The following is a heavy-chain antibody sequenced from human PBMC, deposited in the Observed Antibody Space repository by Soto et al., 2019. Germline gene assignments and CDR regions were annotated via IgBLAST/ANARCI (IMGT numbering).Heavy chain of an antibody. J-gene: IGHJ4*02. CDR1: VGTFSSDS. V-gene: IGHV1-69*12. CDR3: ARSGGLDRDFNY. Sequence: QVQLVQSGAEVKKTGSSVKVSCKASVGTFSSDSFSWVRQAPGQGLEWMGGIIPMFDTPIYAQKFQDRVTITADESTSTAYMQLSSLRSGDTAVYYCARSGGLDRDFNYWGQGSLVTVSS. D-gene: IGHD2-15*01. CDR2: IIPMFDTP.